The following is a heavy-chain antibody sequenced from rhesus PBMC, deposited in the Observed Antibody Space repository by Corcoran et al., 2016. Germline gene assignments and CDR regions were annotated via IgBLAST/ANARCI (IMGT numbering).Heavy chain of an antibody. V-gene: IGHV4-122*02. CDR3: ARPYYNFWSGQDNSLDV. CDR2: ITSSGST. J-gene: IGHJ5-2*02. Sequence: QVQLQESGPGLVKPSETLSLTCAVPGGSISSGYYYWSGIRQPPGKGLGWIGYITSSGSTSYNPSLKSRVTISRDTSKNQFSLKLSSVTAADTAVYYCARPYYNFWSGQDNSLDVWGRGVLVTVSS. CDR1: GGSISSGYYY. D-gene: IGHD3-3*01.